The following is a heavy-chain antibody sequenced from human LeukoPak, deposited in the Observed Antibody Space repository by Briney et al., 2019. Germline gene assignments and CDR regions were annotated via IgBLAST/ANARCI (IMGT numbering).Heavy chain of an antibody. Sequence: SETLSLTCTASGGSISNHYWSWIRQPAGKGLEWIGRIYSSGTTNYNPSLKSRVTMSVDTSKNQFSLKLNSVTAADTAVYYCARVDTPGYCFSTSCYVFDYWGQGTLVTVSS. CDR3: ARVDTPGYCFSTSCYVFDY. D-gene: IGHD2-2*01. J-gene: IGHJ4*02. CDR1: GGSISNHY. V-gene: IGHV4-4*07. CDR2: IYSSGTT.